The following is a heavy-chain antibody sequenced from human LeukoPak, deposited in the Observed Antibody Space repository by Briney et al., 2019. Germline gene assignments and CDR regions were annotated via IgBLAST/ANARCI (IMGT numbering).Heavy chain of an antibody. CDR1: GYTFTSYG. J-gene: IGHJ3*02. V-gene: IGHV1-18*01. D-gene: IGHD5-12*01. CDR2: ISAYNGNT. CDR3: ARDGPDIVATIGAFDI. Sequence: ASVKVSCKAPGYTFTSYGISWVRQAPGQGLEWMGWISAYNGNTNYAQKLQGRVTMTTDTSTSTAYMELRSLRSDDTAVYYCARDGPDIVATIGAFDIWGQGTVVTVSS.